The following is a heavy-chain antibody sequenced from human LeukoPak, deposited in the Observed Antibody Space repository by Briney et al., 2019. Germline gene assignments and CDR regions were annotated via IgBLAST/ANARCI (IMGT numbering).Heavy chain of an antibody. Sequence: SETLSLTCAVYGESFSGYYWSWIRQPPGKGLEWIGEINHSGSTNYNPSLKSRVTISVDTSKNQFSLKLSSVTAADTTVYYCARGGNYWPQWWFDPWGQGTLVTVSS. V-gene: IGHV4-34*01. CDR2: INHSGST. CDR1: GESFSGYY. CDR3: ARGGNYWPQWWFDP. D-gene: IGHD1-26*01. J-gene: IGHJ5*02.